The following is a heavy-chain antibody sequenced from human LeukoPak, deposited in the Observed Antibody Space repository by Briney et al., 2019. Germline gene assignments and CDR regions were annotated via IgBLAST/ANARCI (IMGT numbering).Heavy chain of an antibody. CDR3: ARGQATYHDY. CDR1: GFTFSSYW. J-gene: IGHJ4*02. V-gene: IGHV3-74*01. Sequence: GGSLRLSCAASGFTFSSYWMHWVRQAPGKGLLWVSRTNSDGTTTTYADSVKGRFTISRDNAKNTLYLQMSSLRADDTAVYYCARGQATYHDYWGQGTLVSVSS. CDR2: TNSDGTTT.